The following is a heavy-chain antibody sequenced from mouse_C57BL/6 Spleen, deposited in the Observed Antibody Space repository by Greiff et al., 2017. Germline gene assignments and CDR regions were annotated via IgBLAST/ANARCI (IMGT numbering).Heavy chain of an antibody. J-gene: IGHJ3*01. V-gene: IGHV1-80*01. D-gene: IGHD2-1*01. CDR1: GYAFSSYW. CDR3: ASEDYIYYGNASFAY. CDR2: IYPGDGDT. Sequence: VQLQQSGAELVKPGASVKISCKASGYAFSSYWMNWVKQRPGKGLEWIGQIYPGDGDTNYNGKFKGKATLTADKSSSTAYMQLSSLTSEDAAVYFWASEDYIYYGNASFAYWGQGTLVTVSA.